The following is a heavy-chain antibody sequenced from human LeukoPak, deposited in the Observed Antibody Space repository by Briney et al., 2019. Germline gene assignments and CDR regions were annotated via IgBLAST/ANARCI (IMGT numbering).Heavy chain of an antibody. D-gene: IGHD3-10*01. CDR3: AREGGSGSYYNPDAFDI. V-gene: IGHV4-59*01. CDR1: GGSISSYY. J-gene: IGHJ3*02. Sequence: SETLSLTCTVSGGSISSYYWSWIRQPPGKGLEWIGYIYYSGSTNYNPSLKSRVTISVDTSKNQFSLKLSSVTAADTAVYYCAREGGSGSYYNPDAFDIWGQGTMVTVSS. CDR2: IYYSGST.